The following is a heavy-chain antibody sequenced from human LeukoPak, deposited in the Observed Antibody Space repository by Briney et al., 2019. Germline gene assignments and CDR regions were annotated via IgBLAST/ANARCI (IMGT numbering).Heavy chain of an antibody. Sequence: GASVKVSCKASGGTFSSYAISWVRQAPGQGLEWMGGIIPIFGTANYAQKFQGRVTITTDESTSTAYMELSSLRSEDTAVYYCARVFCPILMQLCFAGYYYGMDVWGQGTTVTVSS. J-gene: IGHJ6*02. CDR3: ARVFCPILMQLCFAGYYYGMDV. V-gene: IGHV1-69*05. D-gene: IGHD5-18*01. CDR1: GGTFSSYA. CDR2: IIPIFGTA.